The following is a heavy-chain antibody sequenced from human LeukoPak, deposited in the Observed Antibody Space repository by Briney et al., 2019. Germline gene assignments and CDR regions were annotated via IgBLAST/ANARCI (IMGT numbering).Heavy chain of an antibody. CDR1: GFTFSSYG. Sequence: GGSLRLSCAASGFTFSSYGMSWVRQAPGKGLEWVSAISGSGGSTYYADSVKGRFTISRDNSNNTLYLQMNSLRAEDTAVYYCAKSGSTVTTFDYWGQGTLVTVSS. D-gene: IGHD4-11*01. J-gene: IGHJ4*02. CDR2: ISGSGGST. CDR3: AKSGSTVTTFDY. V-gene: IGHV3-23*01.